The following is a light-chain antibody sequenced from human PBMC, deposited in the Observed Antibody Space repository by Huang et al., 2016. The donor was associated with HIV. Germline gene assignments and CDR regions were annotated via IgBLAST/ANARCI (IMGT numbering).Light chain of an antibody. CDR1: QSIRGN. J-gene: IGKJ2*01. V-gene: IGKV3-15*01. CDR3: QQYNNWPPYT. Sequence: EIVMTQSPATLSVSPGERATLSCRASQSIRGNLDLYQQRPGRAPRLLIYGAVTRATGIPARFSGSGSGTEFTLTISNLQSEDFVLYYCQQYNNWPPYTFGQGTRLEIK. CDR2: GAV.